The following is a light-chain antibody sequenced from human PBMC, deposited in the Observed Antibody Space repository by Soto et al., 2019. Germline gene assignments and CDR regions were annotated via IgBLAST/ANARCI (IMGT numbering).Light chain of an antibody. CDR2: DAS. V-gene: IGKV3-11*01. CDR3: QRRSNWPPYT. CDR1: QSVSSY. Sequence: EIVLTQSPATLSLSPGERATLSCRASQSVSSYLAWYQQKPGQAPRLLIYDASNRATGIPARFSGSGSGTDLTLSISSLEPEDFAVYYCQRRSNWPPYTFGQGTKLEIK. J-gene: IGKJ2*01.